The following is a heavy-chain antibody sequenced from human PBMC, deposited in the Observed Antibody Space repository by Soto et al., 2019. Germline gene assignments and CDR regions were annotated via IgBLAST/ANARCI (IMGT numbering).Heavy chain of an antibody. D-gene: IGHD2-2*01. CDR1: GGSISSSSYY. CDR2: IYYSGST. CDR3: ARESIVVVPYGMDV. J-gene: IGHJ6*02. V-gene: IGHV4-39*02. Sequence: SETLSLTCTVSGGSISSSSYYWGWIRQPPGKGLEWIGSIYYSGSTYYNPSLKSRVTISVDTSKNQFSLKLSSVTAADTAVYYCARESIVVVPYGMDVWGQGTTVTVSS.